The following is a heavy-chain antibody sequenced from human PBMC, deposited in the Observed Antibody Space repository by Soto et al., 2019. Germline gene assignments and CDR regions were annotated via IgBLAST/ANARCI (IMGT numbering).Heavy chain of an antibody. CDR2: IYYSGST. Sequence: SETLSLTCTVSGGSISSGGYYWSWIRRHPGKGLEWIGYIYYSGSTYYNPSLKSRVTISVDTSKNQFSLKLSSVTAADTAVYYCARDGIAAAGTFGYYFDYWGQGTLVTVSS. CDR1: GGSISSGGYY. CDR3: ARDGIAAAGTFGYYFDY. J-gene: IGHJ4*02. V-gene: IGHV4-31*03. D-gene: IGHD6-13*01.